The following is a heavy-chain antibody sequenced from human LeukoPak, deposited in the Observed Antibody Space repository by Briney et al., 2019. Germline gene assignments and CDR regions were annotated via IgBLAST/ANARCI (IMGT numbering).Heavy chain of an antibody. Sequence: GASVKVSCKASGGTFSSYAISWVRQAPGQGLEWMGWISAYNGNTNYAQKLQGRVTMTTDTSTSTAYMELRSLRSDDTAVYYCARGGIAAAAIAVAGRFDYWGQGTLVTVSS. CDR3: ARGGIAAAAIAVAGRFDY. J-gene: IGHJ4*02. CDR1: GGTFSSYA. CDR2: ISAYNGNT. D-gene: IGHD6-13*01. V-gene: IGHV1-18*01.